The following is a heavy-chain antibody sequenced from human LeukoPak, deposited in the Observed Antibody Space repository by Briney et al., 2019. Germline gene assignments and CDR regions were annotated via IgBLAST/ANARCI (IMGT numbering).Heavy chain of an antibody. CDR1: GFTFSSYA. Sequence: GGSLRLSCAASGFTFSSYAMSWVRQAPGKGLEWVSAISGSGGSTYYADSVKGRFTISRDNSKNTLYLQMNSLRAEDTAVYYCARESVAMVRGVIAGGWFDPWGQGTLVTVSS. V-gene: IGHV3-23*01. D-gene: IGHD3-10*01. CDR3: ARESVAMVRGVIAGGWFDP. J-gene: IGHJ5*02. CDR2: ISGSGGST.